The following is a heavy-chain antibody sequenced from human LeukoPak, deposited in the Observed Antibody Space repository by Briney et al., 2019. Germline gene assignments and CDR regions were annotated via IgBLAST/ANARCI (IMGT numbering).Heavy chain of an antibody. CDR1: GGFFSSGIYY. J-gene: IGHJ6*03. D-gene: IGHD3-10*01. CDR2: IHDSGST. CDR3: ARQVYGSGTYEAYIDV. Sequence: SGTLSLTCNVSGGFFSSGIYYWGWIGQPPGKGREWLGRIHDSGSTHFDPSFRSRPSMSIDRSKNQFSLRLSSVTAADTAVYYCARQVYGSGTYEAYIDVWGKGTTVTISS. V-gene: IGHV4-39*01.